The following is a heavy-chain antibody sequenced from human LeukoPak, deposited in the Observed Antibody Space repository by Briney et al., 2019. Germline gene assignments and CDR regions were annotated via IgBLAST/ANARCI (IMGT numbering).Heavy chain of an antibody. CDR2: IYPHNSDT. Sequence: KIGESLKISFKGSGYSFTSCWIDWVRQIPGKGLEWIGTIYPHNSDTRYSPSFQGQVTISADKSISTAYLQWSRLKASDTAMYYCARQFGLYSSSFFDYWGQGTLVTVSS. CDR3: ARQFGLYSSSFFDY. D-gene: IGHD6-13*01. V-gene: IGHV5-51*01. J-gene: IGHJ4*02. CDR1: GYSFTSCW.